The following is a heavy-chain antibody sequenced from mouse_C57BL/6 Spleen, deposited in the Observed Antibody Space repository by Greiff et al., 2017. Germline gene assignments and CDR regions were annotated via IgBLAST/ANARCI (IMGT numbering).Heavy chain of an antibody. V-gene: IGHV5-6*01. Sequence: EVKLVESGGDLVKPGGSLKLSCAASGFTFSSYGMSWVRQTPDKRLEWVATISSGGSYTYYPDSVKGRFTISRDNAKNTLYLQMSSLKSEDTAMYYCASHEYGSRYAMDYWGQGTSVTVSS. J-gene: IGHJ4*01. CDR3: ASHEYGSRYAMDY. D-gene: IGHD1-1*01. CDR1: GFTFSSYG. CDR2: ISSGGSYT.